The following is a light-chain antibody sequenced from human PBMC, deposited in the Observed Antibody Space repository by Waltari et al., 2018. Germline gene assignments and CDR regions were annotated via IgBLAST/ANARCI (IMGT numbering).Light chain of an antibody. CDR2: AAS. CDR3: QQYFSYPYT. J-gene: IGKJ2*01. V-gene: IGKV1-8*01. Sequence: IRMTQSPSSFSASTGDRVTITCRASQGISSYLAWYQQKPGEAPKLLSYAASTLRSGVPSRFSGSGSGTDFTLTINCLQSEDFATYYCQQYFSYPYTFGQGTKLEIK. CDR1: QGISSY.